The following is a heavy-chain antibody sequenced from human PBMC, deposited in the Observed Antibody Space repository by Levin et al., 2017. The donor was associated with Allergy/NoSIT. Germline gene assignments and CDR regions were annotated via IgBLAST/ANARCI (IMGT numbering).Heavy chain of an antibody. CDR3: ARDRRIRYCSSTSCYTRASQDYYYYGMDV. J-gene: IGHJ6*02. CDR2: ISSSGSTI. D-gene: IGHD2-2*02. V-gene: IGHV3-48*03. CDR1: GFTFSSYE. Sequence: GESLKISCAASGFTFSSYEMNWVRQAPGKGLEWVSYISSSGSTIYYADSVKGRFTISRDNAKNSLYLQMNSLRAEDTAVYYCARDRRIRYCSSTSCYTRASQDYYYYGMDVWGQGTTVTVSS.